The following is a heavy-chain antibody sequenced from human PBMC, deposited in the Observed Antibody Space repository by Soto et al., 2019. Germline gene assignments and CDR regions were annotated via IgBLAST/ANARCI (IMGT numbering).Heavy chain of an antibody. V-gene: IGHV3-15*01. CDR1: GFTFSNAW. CDR2: IKSKTDGGTT. D-gene: IGHD3-3*01. J-gene: IGHJ6*03. CDR3: TTSIDFWSGYYRTGSYYYYYYMDV. Sequence: GGSLRLSCAASGFTFSNAWMSWVRQAPGKGLEWVGRIKSKTDGGTTDYAAPVKGRFTISRDDSKNTLYLQMNSLKTEDTAVYYCTTSIDFWSGYYRTGSYYYYYYMDVWGKGTTVTVSS.